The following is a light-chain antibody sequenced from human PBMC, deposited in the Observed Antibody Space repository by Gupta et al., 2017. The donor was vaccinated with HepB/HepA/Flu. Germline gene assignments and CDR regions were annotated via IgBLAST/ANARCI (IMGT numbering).Light chain of an antibody. CDR1: QSVSSSY. J-gene: IGKJ1*01. Sequence: EIVLTQSPGTLSLSPGERATLSCRASQSVSSSYLAWYQQKPGQAPRLLIYSASSRATGIPDRFSGSGSGTEFTLTISRLDPEDFAVYYCQQYGSSPWTFGQGTKVEIK. V-gene: IGKV3-20*01. CDR2: SAS. CDR3: QQYGSSPWT.